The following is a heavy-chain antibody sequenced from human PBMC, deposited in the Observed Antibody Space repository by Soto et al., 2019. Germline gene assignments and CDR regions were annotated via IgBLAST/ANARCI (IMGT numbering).Heavy chain of an antibody. CDR2: IRSKTNGGTT. Sequence: GGSLRLSCTTSGFTFGDYALSWFRQAPGKGLESVGFIRSKTNGGTTEYAASVKGRFTISRDDSNSTLYLQMNSLKTEDTAVYYCTRIFAGSSYGMDVWGQGTTVTVSS. CDR3: TRIFAGSSYGMDV. V-gene: IGHV3-49*03. CDR1: GFTFGDYA. J-gene: IGHJ6*02. D-gene: IGHD3-10*01.